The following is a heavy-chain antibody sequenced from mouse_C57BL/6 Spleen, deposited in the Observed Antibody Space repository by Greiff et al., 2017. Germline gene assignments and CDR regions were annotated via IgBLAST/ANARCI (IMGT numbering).Heavy chain of an antibody. J-gene: IGHJ2*01. CDR1: GFAFSSSW. CDR3: ARNYGSSYFDY. CDR2: IYPGDGDT. V-gene: IGHV1-82*01. Sequence: VQLQQSGPELVKPGASVKISCKASGFAFSSSWMNWVKQRPGKGLEWIGRIYPGDGDTNYTGKFKGKATLTADKSSSTAYMQLSSLTSEDSAVYFCARNYGSSYFDYWGQGTTLTVSS. D-gene: IGHD1-1*01.